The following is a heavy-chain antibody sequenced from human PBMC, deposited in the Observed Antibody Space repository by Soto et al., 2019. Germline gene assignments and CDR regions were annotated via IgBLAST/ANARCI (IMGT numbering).Heavy chain of an antibody. CDR1: GFTFDDYA. D-gene: IGHD3-10*01. CDR2: ISWNSGSI. CDR3: AKDKLLCFRELSS. Sequence: GGSMKLSCAASGFTFDDYAMHWVRQAPGKGLEWVSGISWNSGSIGYADSVKGRFTISRDNAKNSLYLQMNSLRAEDTALYYCAKDKLLCFRELSSWGQGTPVTVSS. J-gene: IGHJ5*02. V-gene: IGHV3-9*01.